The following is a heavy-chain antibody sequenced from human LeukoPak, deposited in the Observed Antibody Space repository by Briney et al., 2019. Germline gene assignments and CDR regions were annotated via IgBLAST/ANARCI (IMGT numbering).Heavy chain of an antibody. D-gene: IGHD2-8*01. CDR3: ARGAPDCTNGECYQNWFDP. J-gene: IGHJ5*02. Sequence: SQTLSLTCAISGDSVSSNSAAWNWIRQSPSRGLEWLGRTYYRSKWYNDYAVSVKSRITINPDTSKNQFSPQLNSVTPEDTAVYYCARGAPDCTNGECYQNWFDPWGQGTLVTVSS. CDR1: GDSVSSNSAA. CDR2: TYYRSKWYN. V-gene: IGHV6-1*01.